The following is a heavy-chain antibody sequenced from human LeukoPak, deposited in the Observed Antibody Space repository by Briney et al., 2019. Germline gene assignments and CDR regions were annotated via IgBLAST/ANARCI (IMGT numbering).Heavy chain of an antibody. Sequence: GGSLRLSCADSGFTFSTNAMSWVRQTPGKGLEWVSGINNSGGNTQYADSVKGRFTISRDNSKNTLYLQMNSLRAEDTAVYYCAKDRGRRDGYNLNYFDYWGQGTLVTVSS. CDR1: GFTFSTNA. CDR2: INNSGGNT. V-gene: IGHV3-23*01. J-gene: IGHJ4*02. CDR3: AKDRGRRDGYNLNYFDY. D-gene: IGHD5-24*01.